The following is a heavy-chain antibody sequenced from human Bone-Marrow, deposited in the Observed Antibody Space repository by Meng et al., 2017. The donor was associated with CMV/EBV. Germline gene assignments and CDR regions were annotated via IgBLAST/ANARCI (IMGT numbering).Heavy chain of an antibody. J-gene: IGHJ4*02. CDR2: IIPISGRV. CDR1: GYTFTSYG. V-gene: IGHV1-69*05. Sequence: SVKVSCKASGYTFTSYGISWVRQAPGQGLEWMGGIIPISGRVKYVQKFHGRLTISTDESTRTAYMELSSLRSEDTAVYYCASSPGVLVPAATVYWGQGTRVNGAS. CDR3: ASSPGVLVPAATVY. D-gene: IGHD2-2*01.